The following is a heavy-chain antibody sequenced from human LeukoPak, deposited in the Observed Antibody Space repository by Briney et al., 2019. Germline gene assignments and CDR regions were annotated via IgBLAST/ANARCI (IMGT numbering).Heavy chain of an antibody. V-gene: IGHV1-2*06. CDR1: GYTSTGYY. CDR2: INPNSGGT. J-gene: IGHJ3*02. CDR3: ARDPYYYDSSGPGAFDI. D-gene: IGHD3-22*01. Sequence: ASVKVSCKASGYTSTGYYMHWVRQAPGQGLEWMGRINPNSGGTNYAQKFQGRVTMTRDTSISTAYMELSRLRSDDTAVYYCARDPYYYDSSGPGAFDIRGQGTMVTVSS.